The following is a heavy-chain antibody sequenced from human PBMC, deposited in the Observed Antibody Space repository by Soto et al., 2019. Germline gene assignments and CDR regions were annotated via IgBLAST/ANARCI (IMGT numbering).Heavy chain of an antibody. CDR1: GFTFSDYY. CDR2: ISSSSSYT. V-gene: IGHV3-11*06. CDR3: ARDWGLTGLPRGNYYYYYGMDV. Sequence: QVQLVESGGGLVKPGGSLRLSCAAYGFTFSDYYMSWIREAPGKGLEWVSYISSSSSYTNYADSVKGRFTISRDNAKNSLYLQMNSLRAEDTAVYYCARDWGLTGLPRGNYYYYYGMDVWGQGTTVTVSS. J-gene: IGHJ6*02. D-gene: IGHD1-26*01.